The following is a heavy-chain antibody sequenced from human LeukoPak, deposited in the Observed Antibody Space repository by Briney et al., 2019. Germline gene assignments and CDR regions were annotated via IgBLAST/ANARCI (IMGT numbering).Heavy chain of an antibody. CDR2: IKQDGSEK. Sequence: HAGGSLRLSCAASGLTFSSYAMSWVRQAPGKGLEWVANIKQDGSEKYYVDSVKGRFTISRDNAKNSLYLQMNSLRAEDTAVYYCAREMAAADYWGQGTLVTVSS. D-gene: IGHD6-13*01. CDR3: AREMAAADY. CDR1: GLTFSSYA. V-gene: IGHV3-7*01. J-gene: IGHJ4*02.